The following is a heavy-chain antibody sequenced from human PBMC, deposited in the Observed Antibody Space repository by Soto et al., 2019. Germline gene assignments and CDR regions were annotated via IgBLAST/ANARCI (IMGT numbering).Heavy chain of an antibody. V-gene: IGHV3-74*01. CDR1: GLTFSSYW. CDR3: ARGGYQVARGFDY. D-gene: IGHD5-12*01. J-gene: IGHJ4*02. Sequence: PVGSMRLSCAASGLTFSSYWMHWVRQAPGKGLVWVSRLNSDGSSTNFADSVKGRFTISRDNAKNTLYLQMNSLRAEDTAVYSCARGGYQVARGFDYWGQGTLVTVSS. CDR2: LNSDGSST.